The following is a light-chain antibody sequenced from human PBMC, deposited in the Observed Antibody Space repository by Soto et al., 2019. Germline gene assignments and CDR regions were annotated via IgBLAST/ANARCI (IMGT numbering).Light chain of an antibody. Sequence: DIVMTQNPLSLSVTPGQPASISCKSSQSLLHSNGKTYLYWYLQKPCQPPQLLIYEVSNRFSGVPDMFSGSRSVTDFTLKISRLEADDVGVYYCRKSIHLPITFGQGTLLEIK. V-gene: IGKV2D-29*01. CDR1: QSLLHSNGKTY. CDR2: EVS. J-gene: IGKJ5*01. CDR3: RKSIHLPIT.